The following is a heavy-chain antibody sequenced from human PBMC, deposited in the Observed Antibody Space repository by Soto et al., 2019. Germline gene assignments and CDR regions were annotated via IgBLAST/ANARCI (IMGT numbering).Heavy chain of an antibody. CDR1: GFTFNNYA. V-gene: IGHV3-23*01. CDR3: AKDYFETKGPYFFDY. J-gene: IGHJ4*02. CDR2: IRNSGGFT. Sequence: VQLLESGGGLVQPGGSLRLSCAASGFTFNNYAMNWVRQALGKGLEWVSAIRNSGGFTYYADSVKGRFTISRDNSKNTLYLHMNSLRAEDTALYYCAKDYFETKGPYFFDYWGQGTLVTVSS. D-gene: IGHD1-26*01.